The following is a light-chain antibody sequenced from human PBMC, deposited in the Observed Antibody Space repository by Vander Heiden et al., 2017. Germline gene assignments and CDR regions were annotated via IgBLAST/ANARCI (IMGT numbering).Light chain of an antibody. V-gene: IGKV1-9*01. Sequence: DIQLTQSPSFLSASVGDRVTITCRASQGISSYLAWYQQKPGKAPKLLIYAASTLQSGVPSRFSGSGSGTEFTLTISSLQPEDFASYYCQKLNSYPLTFGGGTKVXIK. J-gene: IGKJ4*01. CDR3: QKLNSYPLT. CDR2: AAS. CDR1: QGISSY.